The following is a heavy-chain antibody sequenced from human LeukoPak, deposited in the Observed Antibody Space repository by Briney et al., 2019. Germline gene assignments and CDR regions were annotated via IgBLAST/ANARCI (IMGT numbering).Heavy chain of an antibody. J-gene: IGHJ4*02. CDR1: GFTFSSYA. Sequence: TGGSLRLSCAASGFTFSSYAMHWVRQAPGKGLEWVAVISYDGSNKYYADSVKGRFTISRDNSKNTLYLQMNSLRAEDTAVYYCARYSSGFDYWGQGTLVTVSS. CDR3: ARYSSGFDY. V-gene: IGHV3-30-3*01. D-gene: IGHD6-19*01. CDR2: ISYDGSNK.